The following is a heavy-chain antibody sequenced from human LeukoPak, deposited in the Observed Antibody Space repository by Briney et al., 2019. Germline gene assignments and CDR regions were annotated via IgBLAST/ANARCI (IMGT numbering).Heavy chain of an antibody. CDR2: ISSSRTI. Sequence: GGSLRLSCAASGFTFSSYSMNWVRQAPGKGLEWVSYISSSRTIYYADSVKGRFTISRDNAKNSLYLQMNSLRAEDTAVYYCARDLTYYDFWSGYQPGGLDYWGQGTLVTVSS. CDR1: GFTFSSYS. V-gene: IGHV3-48*04. CDR3: ARDLTYYDFWSGYQPGGLDY. J-gene: IGHJ4*02. D-gene: IGHD3-3*01.